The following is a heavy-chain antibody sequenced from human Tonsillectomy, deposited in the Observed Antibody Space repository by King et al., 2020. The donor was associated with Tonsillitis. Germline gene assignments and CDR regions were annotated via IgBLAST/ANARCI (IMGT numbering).Heavy chain of an antibody. D-gene: IGHD6-19*01. Sequence: QLQESGPGLVKPSETLSLTCTVSGGSISSSSYYWGWIRQPPGKGLEWIGSIYYSGSTYYNPSLKSRVTISVDTSKNQFSLKLSSVTAADTAVYYCARHQPYSSGWYAQNYYYYMDVWGKGTTVTVSS. V-gene: IGHV4-39*01. CDR1: GGSISSSSYY. CDR3: ARHQPYSSGWYAQNYYYYMDV. CDR2: IYYSGST. J-gene: IGHJ6*03.